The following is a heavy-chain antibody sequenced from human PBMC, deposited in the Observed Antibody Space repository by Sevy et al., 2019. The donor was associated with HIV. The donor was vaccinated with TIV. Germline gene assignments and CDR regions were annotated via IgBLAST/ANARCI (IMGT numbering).Heavy chain of an antibody. D-gene: IGHD1-20*01. J-gene: IGHJ6*02. Sequence: ASVKVSCKASGYTFTSYGISWVRQAPGQGLEWMGWISAYNGNTNYAQKLQGRVTMTTDTSTSTAYMELMSLRSDDTAVYYCARDLGIDYYYYGMDVWGQGTTVTVSS. V-gene: IGHV1-18*04. CDR2: ISAYNGNT. CDR1: GYTFTSYG. CDR3: ARDLGIDYYYYGMDV.